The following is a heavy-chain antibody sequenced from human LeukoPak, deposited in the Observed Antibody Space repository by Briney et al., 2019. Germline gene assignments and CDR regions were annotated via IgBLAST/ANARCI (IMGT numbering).Heavy chain of an antibody. V-gene: IGHV4-61*02. J-gene: IGHJ5*02. CDR2: ISTGGST. CDR1: GGSISSGSYY. D-gene: IGHD2-2*01. CDR3: ARGGVPGANWLDP. Sequence: KPSQTLSLTCTVSGGSISSGSYYWTWIRQPTGRELEWIGRISTGGSTSYNPSLKSRVTVSVDTSKNQFSLNLNSVTAADTAVYYCARGGVPGANWLDPWGQGTLVTVSS.